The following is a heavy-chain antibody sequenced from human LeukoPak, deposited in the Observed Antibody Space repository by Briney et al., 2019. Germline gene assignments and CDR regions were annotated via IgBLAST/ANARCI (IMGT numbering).Heavy chain of an antibody. J-gene: IGHJ4*02. CDR3: ARDLTGATVTTYFDY. Sequence: PGRSLRLSCAASGFTFSSYGMHWVRQAPGKGLEWVAVISYDGSNKYYADSVKGRFTISRDNSKNTLYLQMNSLRAEDTAVYYCARDLTGATVTTYFDYWGQGTLVTVSS. CDR1: GFTFSSYG. CDR2: ISYDGSNK. D-gene: IGHD4-17*01. V-gene: IGHV3-33*01.